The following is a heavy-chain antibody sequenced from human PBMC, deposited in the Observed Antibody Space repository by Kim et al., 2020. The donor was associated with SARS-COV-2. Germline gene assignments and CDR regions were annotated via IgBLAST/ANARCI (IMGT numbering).Heavy chain of an antibody. CDR2: ISYDGSNK. J-gene: IGHJ4*02. V-gene: IGHV3-30*04. CDR1: GFTFSSYA. Sequence: GGSLRLSCAASGFTFSSYAMHWVRQAPGKGLEWVAVISYDGSNKYYADSVKGRFTISRDNSKNTLYLQMNSLRAEDTAVYYCARDLASGYSPHFDYWGQGTLVTVSS. D-gene: IGHD5-18*01. CDR3: ARDLASGYSPHFDY.